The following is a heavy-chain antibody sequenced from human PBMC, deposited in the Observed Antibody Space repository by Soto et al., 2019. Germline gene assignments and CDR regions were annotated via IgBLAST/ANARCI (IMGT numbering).Heavy chain of an antibody. Sequence: AETLSLTCAVSVGSISSSSYYWVWIRHPPGKGLEWIGSIYYSGSTYYNPSLKSRVTISVDTSKNQFSLKLSSVTAADTAVYYCAKNDFWTASLGMDVWGQGTTVTVSS. D-gene: IGHD3-3*01. CDR1: VGSISSSSYY. CDR3: AKNDFWTASLGMDV. J-gene: IGHJ6*02. CDR2: IYYSGST. V-gene: IGHV4-39*01.